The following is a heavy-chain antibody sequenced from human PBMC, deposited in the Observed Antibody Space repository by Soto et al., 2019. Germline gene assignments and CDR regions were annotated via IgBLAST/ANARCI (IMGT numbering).Heavy chain of an antibody. Sequence: QVQLVQSGAEVKKPGSSVKVSCKASGGTFSSYAISWVRQAPGQGLEWMGGIIPIFGTANYAQKFQGRVTITADHSTSTANMELSSVRSEETAVYYGEREKVPYSSGWYFAFDSWGQGTMVTVSS. D-gene: IGHD6-19*01. CDR3: EREKVPYSSGWYFAFDS. CDR2: IIPIFGTA. CDR1: GGTFSSYA. V-gene: IGHV1-69*01. J-gene: IGHJ3*02.